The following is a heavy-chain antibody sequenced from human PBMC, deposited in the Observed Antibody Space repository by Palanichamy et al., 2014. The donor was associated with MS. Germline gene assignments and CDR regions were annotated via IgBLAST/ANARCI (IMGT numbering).Heavy chain of an antibody. CDR3: ARCSGGSCYSRGMDV. D-gene: IGHD2-15*01. V-gene: IGHV3-74*01. Sequence: EVQLVESGGGLVQPGGSLRLSCAASGFTFSSYWMHWARRAPGKGLVWVSRINSDGSSTTYADSVKGRFTISRDNAKNTLYLQMNSLRAEDTAVYYCARCSGGSCYSRGMDVWGQGTTVTVSS. J-gene: IGHJ6*02. CDR2: INSDGSST. CDR1: GFTFSSYW.